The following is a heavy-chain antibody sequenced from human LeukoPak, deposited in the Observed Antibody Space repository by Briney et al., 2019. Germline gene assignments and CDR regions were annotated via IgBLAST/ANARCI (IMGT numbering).Heavy chain of an antibody. Sequence: ASVKVCYKASGYTFTSYCMHWVRQAPGQGLEWMGIINPSGGSTSYAQKFQGRVTMTRDTSTSTVYMELSSLRSEDTAVYYCARTSMVRGVISPNFDYWGQGTLVTVSS. J-gene: IGHJ4*02. V-gene: IGHV1-46*01. D-gene: IGHD3-10*01. CDR1: GYTFTSYC. CDR2: INPSGGST. CDR3: ARTSMVRGVISPNFDY.